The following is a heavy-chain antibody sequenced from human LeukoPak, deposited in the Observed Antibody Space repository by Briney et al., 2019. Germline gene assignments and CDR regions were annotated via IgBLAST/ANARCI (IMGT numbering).Heavy chain of an antibody. Sequence: PGGSLRLSCAASGFTFSSYDMHWVRQATGKGLERVSAIGTAGDTYYPGSVKGRFTISRENAKNSLYLQMNSLRAGDTAVYYCAREGPYSSGLSGAFDIWGQGTMVTVSS. CDR1: GFTFSSYD. D-gene: IGHD6-19*01. V-gene: IGHV3-13*01. J-gene: IGHJ3*02. CDR2: IGTAGDT. CDR3: AREGPYSSGLSGAFDI.